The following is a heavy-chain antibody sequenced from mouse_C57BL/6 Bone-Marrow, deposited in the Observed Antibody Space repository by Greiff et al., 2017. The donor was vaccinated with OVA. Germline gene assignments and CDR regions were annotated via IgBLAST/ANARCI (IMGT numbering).Heavy chain of an antibody. CDR3: ARSGGGTWFAY. V-gene: IGHV1-61*01. D-gene: IGHD4-1*01. CDR1: GYTFTSYW. CDR2: IYPSDSET. Sequence: QVQLKQPGAELVRPGSSVKLSCKASGYTFTSYWMDWVKQRPGQGLEWIGNIYPSDSETHYNQKFKDKATLTVDKSSSTAYMQLSSLTSEDSVVYYCARSGGGTWFAYWGQGTLVTVSA. J-gene: IGHJ3*01.